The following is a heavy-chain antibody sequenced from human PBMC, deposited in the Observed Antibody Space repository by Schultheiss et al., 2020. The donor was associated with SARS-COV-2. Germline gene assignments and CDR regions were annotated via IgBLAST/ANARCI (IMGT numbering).Heavy chain of an antibody. CDR3: ARLITMVQGDYYGMDV. CDR2: IYYSGST. Sequence: SETLSLTCAVSGGSISSGGYYWGWIRQPPGKGLEWIGYIYYSGSTYYNPSLKSRVTISVDTSKNQFSLKLSSVTAADTAVYYCARLITMVQGDYYGMDVWGQGTTVTVSS. CDR1: GGSISSGGYY. V-gene: IGHV4-30-4*08. D-gene: IGHD3-10*01. J-gene: IGHJ6*02.